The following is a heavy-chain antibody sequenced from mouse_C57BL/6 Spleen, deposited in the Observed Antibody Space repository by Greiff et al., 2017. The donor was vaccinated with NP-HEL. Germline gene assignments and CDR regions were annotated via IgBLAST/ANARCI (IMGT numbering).Heavy chain of an antibody. J-gene: IGHJ2*01. V-gene: IGHV3-6*01. Sequence: EVQLQESGPGLVKPSQSLSLTCSVTGYSITSGYYWNWIRQFPGNKLEWMGYISYDGSNNYNPSLKNRISITRDTSKNQFFLKLNSVTTEDTATYSCARDLDGFYFDYWGQGTTLTVSS. D-gene: IGHD2-3*01. CDR1: GYSITSGYY. CDR3: ARDLDGFYFDY. CDR2: ISYDGSN.